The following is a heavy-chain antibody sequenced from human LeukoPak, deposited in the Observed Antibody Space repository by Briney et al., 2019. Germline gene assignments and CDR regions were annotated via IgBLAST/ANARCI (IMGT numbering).Heavy chain of an antibody. CDR3: ATAGDAIDSVMIWDF. CDR1: GYTFTSYD. CDR2: MNPNSGNT. J-gene: IGHJ4*02. V-gene: IGHV1-8*01. D-gene: IGHD3/OR15-3a*01. Sequence: ASVKVSCKASGYTFTSYDINWVRQATGQGLEWMGWMNPNSGNTGYAQKFQGRVTMTEDTSTDTAYMELSSLRSEDTAVYYCATAGDAIDSVMIWDFWGQGTLVTVSS.